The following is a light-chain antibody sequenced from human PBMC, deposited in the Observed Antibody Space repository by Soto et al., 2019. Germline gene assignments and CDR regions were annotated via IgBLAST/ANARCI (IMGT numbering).Light chain of an antibody. V-gene: IGKV3-15*01. CDR2: GAS. Sequence: EVVMTQSPATLSVSPGERATLSCRASQSVFDNLAWYQQKPGQAPGLLIYGASTRATGIPARFSGSGSGTEFTHTISSLQSEDFAVYYCQQYNDWPRTFGQGTKVEIK. J-gene: IGKJ1*01. CDR3: QQYNDWPRT. CDR1: QSVFDN.